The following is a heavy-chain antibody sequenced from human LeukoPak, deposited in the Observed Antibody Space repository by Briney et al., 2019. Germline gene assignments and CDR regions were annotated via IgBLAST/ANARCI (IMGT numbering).Heavy chain of an antibody. CDR3: ARPIFGTHYYMEV. D-gene: IGHD3-3*01. V-gene: IGHV1-18*01. CDR1: GYSFFVYG. CDR2: ISTYNGNT. Sequence: GASVKVSCKASGYSFFVYGISWVRQAPGQGLEWMGWISTYNGNTNYAQKFQGRVTMTTDTSTSTASLELRSLKSDDTAVYYCARPIFGTHYYMEVWGKGTTVTVSS. J-gene: IGHJ6*03.